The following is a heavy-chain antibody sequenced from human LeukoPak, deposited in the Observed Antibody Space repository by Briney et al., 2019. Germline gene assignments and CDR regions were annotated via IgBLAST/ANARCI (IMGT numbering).Heavy chain of an antibody. CDR1: GYTFTGYY. Sequence: ASVKVSCKASGYTFTGYYMHWVRQAPGQGLEWMGWINPNSGGTNYAQKFQGRVTMTRDTSISTAYMELSRLRSDDTAVYYCARDGYCSRTSCPTLGYWGQGTLVTVSS. V-gene: IGHV1-2*02. CDR2: INPNSGGT. CDR3: ARDGYCSRTSCPTLGY. J-gene: IGHJ4*02. D-gene: IGHD2-2*01.